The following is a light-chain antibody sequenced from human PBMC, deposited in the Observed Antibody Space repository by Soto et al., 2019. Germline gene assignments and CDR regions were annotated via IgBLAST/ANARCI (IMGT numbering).Light chain of an antibody. CDR3: QKYGRSPFT. V-gene: IGKV3-20*01. CDR2: GAS. J-gene: IGKJ3*01. CDR1: QSVSSNN. Sequence: DIELTQSPGTLSLSPGDRATLSCRASQSVSSNNLAWYQQRPGQAPRVVIYGASTRATGIPERFSGSGSGTDFTLTISRLEPEDFAVYYCQKYGRSPFTFGPGTKVDIK.